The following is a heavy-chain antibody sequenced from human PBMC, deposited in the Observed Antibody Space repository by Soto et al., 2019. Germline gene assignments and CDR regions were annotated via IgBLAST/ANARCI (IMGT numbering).Heavy chain of an antibody. D-gene: IGHD6-6*01. CDR2: ISYDGSNK. CDR3: AKARKVEYSSSGGMDV. J-gene: IGHJ6*02. V-gene: IGHV3-30*18. CDR1: GFTFSSYG. Sequence: QVQLVESGGGVVQPGRSLRLSCAASGFTFSSYGMHWVRQAPGKGLEWVAVISYDGSNKYYADSVKGRFTISRDNSKNTLYLQMNSLRAVDSAVYYCAKARKVEYSSSGGMDVWGQGTTVTVSS.